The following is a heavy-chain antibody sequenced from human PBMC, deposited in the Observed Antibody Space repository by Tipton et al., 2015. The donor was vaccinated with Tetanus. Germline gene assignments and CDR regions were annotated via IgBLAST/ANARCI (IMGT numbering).Heavy chain of an antibody. V-gene: IGHV1-46*03. CDR2: INPNSDNP. CDR1: GYTFTSYY. J-gene: IGHJ5*02. Sequence: QLVQSGAEVKKPGASVKVSRKASGYTFTSYYVHWVRQVPGLGPEWTGVINPNSDNPGYAQRFRGRVTLTRDTSTSTVYMEVNSLTSEDTAVYYCVRAATSGMIRFDPWGQGTLVTVSS. CDR3: VRAATSGMIRFDP. D-gene: IGHD6-13*01.